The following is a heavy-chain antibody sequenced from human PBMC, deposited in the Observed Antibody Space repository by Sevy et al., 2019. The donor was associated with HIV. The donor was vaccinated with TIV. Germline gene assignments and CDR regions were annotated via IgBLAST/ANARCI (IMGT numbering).Heavy chain of an antibody. J-gene: IGHJ6*02. CDR3: ARDFWSAQRGMDV. CDR2: INSDGSGT. CDR1: GFTFSSYW. V-gene: IGHV3-74*01. Sequence: GGSLRLSCAASGFTFSSYWMHWVRQAPGNGLVWVSRINSDGSGTSYADSVKGRFTISRDNAKNTLYLQMNSLRAEDTAVYYCARDFWSAQRGMDVSGQGTTVTVSS. D-gene: IGHD3-3*01.